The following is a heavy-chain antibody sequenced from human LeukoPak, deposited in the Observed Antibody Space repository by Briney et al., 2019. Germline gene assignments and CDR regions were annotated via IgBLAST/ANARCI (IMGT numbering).Heavy chain of an antibody. D-gene: IGHD3/OR15-3a*01. CDR3: ARDDGFSSYSY. J-gene: IGHJ4*02. V-gene: IGHV3-7*01. CDR1: GFPFSSYW. Sequence: GSLRLSCAASGFPFSSYWMHWVRQAPGKGLEWVANMNLDGREKYYVDSVKGRFTISRDNAKNSLYLQMNSLTAEDTAVYYCARDDGFSSYSYWGQGALVTVSS. CDR2: MNLDGREK.